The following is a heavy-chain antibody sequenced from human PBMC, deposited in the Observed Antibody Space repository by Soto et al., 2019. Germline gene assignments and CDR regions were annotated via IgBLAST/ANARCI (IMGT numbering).Heavy chain of an antibody. CDR3: VRDRGYPDSFNV. CDR2: INSDGSTI. Sequence: SGGSLRLSCAASGYTFSPFWMHWVRQVPGKGLVWVSHINSDGSTIVYADSVKGRFTISRDNAKNTLYLQMNSLKAEDTAVYYCVRDRGYPDSFNVWGRGTMVTVSS. V-gene: IGHV3-74*01. D-gene: IGHD3-10*01. J-gene: IGHJ3*01. CDR1: GYTFSPFW.